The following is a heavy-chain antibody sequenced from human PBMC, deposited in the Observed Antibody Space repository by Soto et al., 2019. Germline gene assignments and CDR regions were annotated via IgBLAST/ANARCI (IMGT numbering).Heavy chain of an antibody. CDR3: ARDLGQSGRVLPAPNWFDP. CDR1: GGTFGSYT. J-gene: IGHJ5*02. V-gene: IGHV1-69*08. Sequence: QVQLVQSGAEVKKPGSSVKVSCKASGGTFGSYTINWVRQAPGQGLEWMGRIIPIVGIVNYAQKLQGRVTITANNPTSTVYMELRTLRSEDTAMYYCARDLGQSGRVLPAPNWFDPWGQGTLVTVPS. D-gene: IGHD2-2*01. CDR2: IIPIVGIV.